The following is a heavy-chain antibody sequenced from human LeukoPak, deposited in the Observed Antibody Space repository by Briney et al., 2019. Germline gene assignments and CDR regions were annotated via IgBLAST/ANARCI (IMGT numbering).Heavy chain of an antibody. Sequence: GASVKVSCKASGGTFSSYAINWVRQAPGQGLEWMGGITPMFGTAKYAQKFQGRVTITRDTSASTAYMELSSLRSEDTAVYYCARGPPRFLDSYFDYWGQGTLVTVSS. CDR3: ARGPPRFLDSYFDY. CDR1: GGTFSSYA. D-gene: IGHD3/OR15-3a*01. V-gene: IGHV1-69*05. J-gene: IGHJ4*02. CDR2: ITPMFGTA.